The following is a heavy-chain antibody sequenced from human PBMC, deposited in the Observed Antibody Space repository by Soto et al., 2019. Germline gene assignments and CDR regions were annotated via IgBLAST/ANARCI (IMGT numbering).Heavy chain of an antibody. CDR2: IPQEGSDG. D-gene: IGHD2-2*01. CDR3: ARDQLIMPAHDFFYGSDV. V-gene: IGHV3-7*03. J-gene: IGHJ6*02. Sequence: GGSLRLSCEVSGFTLSMYSMTWVRQAPGKGLEWVAKIPQEGSDGHYVDSVKGRFTISRDNAKNSVYLQMNSLRDEDTAVYYCARDQLIMPAHDFFYGSDVCGQGANVTVS. CDR1: GFTLSMYS.